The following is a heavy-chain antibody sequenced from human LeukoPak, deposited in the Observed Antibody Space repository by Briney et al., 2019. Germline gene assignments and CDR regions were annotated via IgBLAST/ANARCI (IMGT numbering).Heavy chain of an antibody. J-gene: IGHJ4*02. CDR3: ARTGDTERFDY. V-gene: IGHV4-59*08. Sequence: SETLSLTCSVSGGSISSLYWSWIRQPPGKGLEWIGYIYYTGSTNYNPSLKSRVTMFVDMSKNQFSLRLSSVTAADTAVYYCARTGDTERFDYWGQGTLVTVSS. CDR2: IYYTGST. D-gene: IGHD5-18*01. CDR1: GGSISSLY.